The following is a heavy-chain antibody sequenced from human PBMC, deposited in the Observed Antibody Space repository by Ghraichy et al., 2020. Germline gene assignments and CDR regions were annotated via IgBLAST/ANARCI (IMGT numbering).Heavy chain of an antibody. V-gene: IGHV4-61*01. D-gene: IGHD5-18*01. CDR1: GGSVSSGSYY. CDR2: IYYSGST. Sequence: SETLSLTCTVSGGSVSSGSYYWSWIRQPPGKGLEWIGYIYYSGSTNYNPSLKSRVTISVDTSKNQFSLKLSSVTAADTAVYYCARDAGDSYGNWFDPWGQGTLVTVSS. J-gene: IGHJ5*02. CDR3: ARDAGDSYGNWFDP.